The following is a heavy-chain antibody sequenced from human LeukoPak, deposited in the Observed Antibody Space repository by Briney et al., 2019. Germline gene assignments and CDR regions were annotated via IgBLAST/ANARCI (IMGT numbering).Heavy chain of an antibody. J-gene: IGHJ6*02. CDR2: INHNGNVN. Sequence: GGSLSLSCEASGFPFSSYWMNWARQAPGKGLEGVASINHNGNVNYYVDSVKGRFTISRDNAKNSLYLQMSNLRAEDTAVYFCARGGGLDVWGQGATVTVSS. CDR1: GFPFSSYW. CDR3: ARGGGLDV. D-gene: IGHD3-16*01. V-gene: IGHV3-7*03.